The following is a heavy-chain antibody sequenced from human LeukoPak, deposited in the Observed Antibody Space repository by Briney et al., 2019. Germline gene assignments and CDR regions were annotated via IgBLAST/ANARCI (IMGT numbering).Heavy chain of an antibody. V-gene: IGHV3-30*02. CDR3: ARAGSHRNSGYDY. CDR2: IRYDGSNK. D-gene: IGHD5-12*01. Sequence: GGSLRLSCAASGFTFSSYGMHWVRQAPGKGLEWVAFIRYDGSNKYYADSVKGRFTISRDNSKNTLYPQMNSLRAEDTAVYYCARAGSHRNSGYDYWGQGTLVTVSS. CDR1: GFTFSSYG. J-gene: IGHJ4*02.